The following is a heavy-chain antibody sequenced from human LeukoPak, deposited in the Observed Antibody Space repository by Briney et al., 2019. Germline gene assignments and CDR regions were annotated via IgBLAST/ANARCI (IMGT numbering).Heavy chain of an antibody. J-gene: IGHJ4*02. CDR3: ATGLAVAGDY. D-gene: IGHD6-19*01. CDR1: GFSFSRYS. CDR2: ISTSGDST. V-gene: IGHV3-21*01. Sequence: PGGSLRLSCEASGFSFSRYSMNWVRQAPGRGLEWVSSISTSGDSTYYADSVKGRFTISRDNAKNSLFLQMSSLRVDDTADYYCATGLAVAGDYRGQGALVAVSS.